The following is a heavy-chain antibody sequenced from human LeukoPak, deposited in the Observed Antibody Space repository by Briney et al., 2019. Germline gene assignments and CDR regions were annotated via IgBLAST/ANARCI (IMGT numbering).Heavy chain of an antibody. CDR3: ARQPESEYSYGFEDH. J-gene: IGHJ4*02. CDR1: GAXVSSSSYY. Sequence: SETLSLTCTVSGAXVSSSSYYWGWIRQPPGKGLEWCASMRYSGNTFSNPSLKSRVTISVDTSKNQFSLRLNSVTAADTAVYYCARQPESEYSYGFEDHWGQGILVTVSS. CDR2: MRYSGNT. D-gene: IGHD5-18*01. V-gene: IGHV4-39*01.